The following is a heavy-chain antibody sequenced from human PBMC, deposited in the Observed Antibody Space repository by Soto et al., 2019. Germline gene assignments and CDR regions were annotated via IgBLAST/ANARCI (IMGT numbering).Heavy chain of an antibody. Sequence: QVQLQESGPGLVKPSQTLSLTCTVSGGSISSGGYYWSWIRQHPGKGLEWIGYIYYSGSTYYNPSLKSRVTISVDTSKNQFSLKLSSVTAADTAVYYCARGSGPRGYSYVKNTNWFDPWGQGTLVTVSS. CDR2: IYYSGST. J-gene: IGHJ5*02. V-gene: IGHV4-31*03. CDR1: GGSISSGGYY. D-gene: IGHD5-18*01. CDR3: ARGSGPRGYSYVKNTNWFDP.